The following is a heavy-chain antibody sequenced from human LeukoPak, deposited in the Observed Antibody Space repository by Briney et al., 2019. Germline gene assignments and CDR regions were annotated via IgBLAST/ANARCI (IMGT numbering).Heavy chain of an antibody. CDR3: ARSIVVVPAAIVDAFDI. J-gene: IGHJ3*02. CDR2: IIPIFGTA. V-gene: IGHV1-69*13. CDR1: GGTFSSYA. D-gene: IGHD2-2*01. Sequence: ASVKVSCKASGGTFSSYAISWVRQAPGQGLEWMGGIIPIFGTANYAQKFQGRVTITADESTSTAYMELSSLRSEDTAVYYCARSIVVVPAAIVDAFDIWGQGTMVTVSS.